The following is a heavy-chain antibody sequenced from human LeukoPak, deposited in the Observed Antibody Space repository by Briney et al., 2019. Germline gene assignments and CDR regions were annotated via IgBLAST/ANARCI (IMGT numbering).Heavy chain of an antibody. CDR3: AKDPRRGYDARYFDY. CDR1: GFTFSSYA. Sequence: PGGSLRLSCAASGFTFSSYAMSWVRQAPGKGLEWVSAISGSGGSTYYADSVNGRFTISRDNSKNTLYLQMNSLRAEDTAVYYCAKDPRRGYDARYFDYWGQGTLVTVSS. CDR2: ISGSGGST. D-gene: IGHD5-12*01. J-gene: IGHJ4*02. V-gene: IGHV3-23*01.